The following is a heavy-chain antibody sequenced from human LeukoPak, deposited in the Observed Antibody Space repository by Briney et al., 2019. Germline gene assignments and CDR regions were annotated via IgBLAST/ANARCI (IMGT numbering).Heavy chain of an antibody. CDR3: AKGLIKSDP. J-gene: IGHJ5*02. CDR1: GFTFSSYA. V-gene: IGHV3-23*01. CDR2: ISGSASST. D-gene: IGHD3-10*01. Sequence: GGSLRLSCAASGFTFSSYAMSWVRQAPGKGLEWVSAISGSASSTYYADSVEGRFTISRDNSKNTLYLQMNSLRADDTAVYYCAKGLIKSDPWGQGTLVTVSS.